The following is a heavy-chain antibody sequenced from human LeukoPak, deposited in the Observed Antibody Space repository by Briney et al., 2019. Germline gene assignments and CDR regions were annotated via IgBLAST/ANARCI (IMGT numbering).Heavy chain of an antibody. CDR3: AKDGGYCSGGSCSEDYYYYYMDV. J-gene: IGHJ6*03. D-gene: IGHD2-15*01. Sequence: GGSLRLSCAASGFTFSSYAMSWVRQAPGKGLEWVSAISGSGGSTYYADSVKGRFTIPRDNSKNTLYLQMNSLRAEDTAVYYCAKDGGYCSGGSCSEDYYYYYMDVWGKGTMVTVSS. CDR1: GFTFSSYA. CDR2: ISGSGGST. V-gene: IGHV3-23*01.